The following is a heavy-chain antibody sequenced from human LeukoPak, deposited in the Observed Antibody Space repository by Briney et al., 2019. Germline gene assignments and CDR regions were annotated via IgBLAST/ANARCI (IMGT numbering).Heavy chain of an antibody. D-gene: IGHD3-10*01. CDR3: ARPSFSTSSGNPSDY. V-gene: IGHV3-72*01. Sequence: GGSLRLSCAASGFTFSDHYMGWVRQAPGKGLEWVGRTRNKANSYTTEYAASVKGRFTIATDDSKTSLYLQMNSLKTEDTAVYYCARPSFSTSSGNPSDYWGQGTLVTVSS. CDR2: TRNKANSYTT. CDR1: GFTFSDHY. J-gene: IGHJ4*02.